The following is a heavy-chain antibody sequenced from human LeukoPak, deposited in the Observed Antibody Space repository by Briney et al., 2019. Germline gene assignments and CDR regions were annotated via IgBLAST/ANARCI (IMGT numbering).Heavy chain of an antibody. Sequence: PGGSLRLSCAASGFIFSTYWMSWVRQVPGKGLEWVANINQDGSEEFYVDSVKGRFTISRDNAKKSLYLQMNSLRAEDTAVYYCASGQQLGYWGQGTLVTVSS. J-gene: IGHJ4*02. CDR3: ASGQQLGY. CDR1: GFIFSTYW. D-gene: IGHD6-13*01. V-gene: IGHV3-7*03. CDR2: INQDGSEE.